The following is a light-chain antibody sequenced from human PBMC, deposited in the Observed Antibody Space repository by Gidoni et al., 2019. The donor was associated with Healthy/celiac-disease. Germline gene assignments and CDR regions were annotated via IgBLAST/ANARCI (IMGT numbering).Light chain of an antibody. CDR1: QSVLYISNNKNY. V-gene: IGKV4-1*01. CDR2: WAS. J-gene: IGKJ1*01. CDR3: QQYYSTPRT. Sequence: DIVMTQSQDSLAVSLGAGATINCKSRQSVLYISNNKNYLAWYQQKPGQPPKLLIYWASTRESGVPDRFSGSGSGTDFTLTISSLQAEDVAVYYCQQYYSTPRTFGQGTKVEIK.